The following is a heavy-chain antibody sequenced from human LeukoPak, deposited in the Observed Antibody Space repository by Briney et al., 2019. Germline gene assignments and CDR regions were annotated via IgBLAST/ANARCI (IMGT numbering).Heavy chain of an antibody. D-gene: IGHD3-10*02. CDR1: GGSISSSSYY. CDR2: NYYSGST. Sequence: PSETLSLTCAVSGGSISSSSYYWVWIRQPPGKGLEWIGSNYYSGSTNNNPSLKSRVTISVDTSKNQFSLKLSSVTAADTAVYYCARRRTMFGYFAGEFDYWGQGTLVTVSS. V-gene: IGHV4-39*01. CDR3: ARRRTMFGYFAGEFDY. J-gene: IGHJ4*02.